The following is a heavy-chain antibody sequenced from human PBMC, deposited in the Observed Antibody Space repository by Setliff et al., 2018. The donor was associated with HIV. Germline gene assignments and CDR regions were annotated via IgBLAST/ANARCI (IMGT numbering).Heavy chain of an antibody. CDR1: GGTFSSYT. Sequence: SVKVSCKASGGTFSSYTISWVRQAPGQGLEWMGRIIPILGIANYAQKFQGRVTITADKSTSTAYMELSSLRSEDTAVYYCARVQVGDPYYSYYYMDVWGEGTTVTVSS. J-gene: IGHJ6*03. V-gene: IGHV1-69*02. CDR2: IIPILGIA. D-gene: IGHD2-8*02. CDR3: ARVQVGDPYYSYYYMDV.